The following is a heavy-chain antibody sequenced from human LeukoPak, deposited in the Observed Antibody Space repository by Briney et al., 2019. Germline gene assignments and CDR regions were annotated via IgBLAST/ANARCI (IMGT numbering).Heavy chain of an antibody. CDR2: INHSGST. CDR3: ARQVRGYYYYYMDV. D-gene: IGHD3-10*01. CDR1: GGSFSGYY. J-gene: IGHJ6*03. Sequence: PSETLSLTCAVYGGSFSGYYWSWIRQPPGKGLEWIGEINHSGSTNYNPSLKSRVTISVDTPKNQFSLKLSSVTAADTAVYYCARQVRGYYYYYMDVWGKGTTVTISS. V-gene: IGHV4-34*01.